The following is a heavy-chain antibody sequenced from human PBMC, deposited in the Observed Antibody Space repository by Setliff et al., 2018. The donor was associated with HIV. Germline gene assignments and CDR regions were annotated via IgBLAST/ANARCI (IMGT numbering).Heavy chain of an antibody. CDR2: IYYGST. CDR1: GDSISSYY. D-gene: IGHD2-15*01. J-gene: IGHJ5*02. Sequence: SETLSLTCTVSGDSISSYYWNWIRQPPGKALEWIGYIYYGSTHYNPYFEGRVTISVDTSKNQFSLKLRSVTAADTAMYYCATRRCSAASCPDNSWNWLDPWGQGTLVTVSS. V-gene: IGHV4-59*08. CDR3: ATRRCSAASCPDNSWNWLDP.